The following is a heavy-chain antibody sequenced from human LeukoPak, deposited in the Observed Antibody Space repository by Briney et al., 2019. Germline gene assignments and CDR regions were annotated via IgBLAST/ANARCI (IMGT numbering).Heavy chain of an antibody. Sequence: GGSLRLSCAASGFTFSSYAMSWVRQAPGKGLEWVSAISGSGGSTYYADSVKGRFTISRDNSKNTLYLQMNSLRSEDTAVYYCAADYYYDSSGYFPPGGYWGQGTLVTVSS. J-gene: IGHJ4*02. D-gene: IGHD3-22*01. V-gene: IGHV3-23*01. CDR3: AADYYYDSSGYFPPGGY. CDR1: GFTFSSYA. CDR2: ISGSGGST.